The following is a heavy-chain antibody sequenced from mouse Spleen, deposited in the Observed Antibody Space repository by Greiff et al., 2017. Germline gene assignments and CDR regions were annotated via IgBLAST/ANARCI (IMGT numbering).Heavy chain of an antibody. J-gene: IGHJ2*01. V-gene: IGHV1-15*01. CDR1: GYTFTDYE. CDR2: IDPETGGT. Sequence: QVQLQQSGAELVRPGASVTLSCKASGYTFTDYEIHWVKQTPVHGLEWIGAIDPETGGTAYNQKFKGKATLTADKSSSTAYMELRSLTSEDSAVYYCTTLGRYWGQGTTLTVSS. D-gene: IGHD4-1*01. CDR3: TTLGRY.